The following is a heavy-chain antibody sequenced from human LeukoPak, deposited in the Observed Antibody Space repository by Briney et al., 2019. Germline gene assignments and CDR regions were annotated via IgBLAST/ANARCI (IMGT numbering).Heavy chain of an antibody. CDR1: GFTFSSYS. J-gene: IGHJ6*03. V-gene: IGHV3-21*01. CDR3: ARDAYCSGGSCSHMDV. Sequence: PGGSLRLSCAASGFTFSSYSMNWVRQAPGKGLEWVSSINSSSSYIYYADSAKGRFTISRDNAKNSLYLQMNSLRAEDTAVYYCARDAYCSGGSCSHMDVWGKGTTVTVSS. CDR2: INSSSSYI. D-gene: IGHD2-15*01.